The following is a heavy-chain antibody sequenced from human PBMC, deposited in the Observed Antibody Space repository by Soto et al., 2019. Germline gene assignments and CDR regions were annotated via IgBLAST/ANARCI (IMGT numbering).Heavy chain of an antibody. CDR1: GFSLNTRAVG. V-gene: IGHV2-5*02. CDR3: AHSALSGTRYSFDF. D-gene: IGHD1-26*01. J-gene: IGHJ4*02. Sequence: SGPTQVNPTQTLTLTCSLSGFSLNTRAVGVGWIRQPPGKALEWLALISWDDDKRYSPSLRTRLTIAKDASGDQVVLTMTNVDPLDTATYFCAHSALSGTRYSFDFWGLGTLVTVSS. CDR2: ISWDDDK.